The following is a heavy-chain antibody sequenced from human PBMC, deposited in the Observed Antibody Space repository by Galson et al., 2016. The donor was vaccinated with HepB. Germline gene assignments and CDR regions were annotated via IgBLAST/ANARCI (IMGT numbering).Heavy chain of an antibody. CDR2: TYYRSNWHY. V-gene: IGHV6-1*01. CDR3: ARVSLVTANIWTWSAVEY. Sequence: CAISGDSVSSNSAAWNWIRQSPSRVLEWLGRTYYRSNWHYDYAVSVKGRITINPDTSKNQFSLQLNSVTPEDTAVYYCARVSLVTANIWTWSAVEYWGQGALVTVSS. D-gene: IGHD1-20*01. CDR1: GDSVSSNSAA. J-gene: IGHJ4*02.